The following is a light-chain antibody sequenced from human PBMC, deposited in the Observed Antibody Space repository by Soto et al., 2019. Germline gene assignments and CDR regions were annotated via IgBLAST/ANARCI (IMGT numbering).Light chain of an antibody. CDR2: GAS. CDR3: QQYGSSPQT. J-gene: IGKJ1*01. CDR1: QSVSNNY. Sequence: EMVLTQSPGTLSLSRGEKASLSGSASQSVSNNYLAWYQQKPGQAPRLLIYGASNRATGIPDRFSGSGSGTDFTLTISRLEPEDFAVYYCQQYGSSPQTFGQGTKVDIK. V-gene: IGKV3-20*01.